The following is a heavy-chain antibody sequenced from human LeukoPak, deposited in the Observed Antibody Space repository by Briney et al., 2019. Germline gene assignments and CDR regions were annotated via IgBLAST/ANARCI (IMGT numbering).Heavy chain of an antibody. D-gene: IGHD2-15*01. CDR3: ASKAATGPDY. CDR1: GFTFNNYA. Sequence: GGSLRLSCAASGFTFNNYAMSWVRQAPGKGLEWVSVIYSGGSTYYADSVKGRFTISRDNSKNTLYLQMNSLRAEDTAVYYCASKAATGPDYWGQGTLVTVSS. J-gene: IGHJ4*02. CDR2: IYSGGST. V-gene: IGHV3-53*01.